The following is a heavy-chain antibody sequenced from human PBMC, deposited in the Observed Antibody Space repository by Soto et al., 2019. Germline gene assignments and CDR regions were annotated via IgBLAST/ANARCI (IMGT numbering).Heavy chain of an antibody. CDR2: IYSGDSYT. CDR3: ARQGLEPATQNWFDT. CDR1: GYSFTSYW. Sequence: GGSLKISCKGSGYSFTSYWIGWVRQMPGKGLGWMGIIYSGDSYTRYSPSFQGQVTISADKSISTAYLQWSRLKASDTATYYCARQGLEPATQNWFDTGGQGTLV. V-gene: IGHV5-51*01. D-gene: IGHD6-25*01. J-gene: IGHJ5*02.